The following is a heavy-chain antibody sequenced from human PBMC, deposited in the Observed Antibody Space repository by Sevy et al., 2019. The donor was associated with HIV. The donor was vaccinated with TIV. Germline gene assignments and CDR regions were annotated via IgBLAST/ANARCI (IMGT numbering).Heavy chain of an antibody. J-gene: IGHJ4*02. CDR2: IKQDGGEK. Sequence: GGSLRLSCAASGFTFRRYWMTWVRQAPGKGLEWVANIKQDGGEKYSVDSVKGRFNNSRDNAKNSLYLQMNSLRVEDTAVYYCARLRDDSSGFHLDYWGQGTLVTVSS. CDR1: GFTFRRYW. V-gene: IGHV3-7*01. CDR3: ARLRDDSSGFHLDY. D-gene: IGHD3-22*01.